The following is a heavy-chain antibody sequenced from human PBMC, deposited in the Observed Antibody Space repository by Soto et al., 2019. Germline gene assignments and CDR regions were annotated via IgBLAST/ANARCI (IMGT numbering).Heavy chain of an antibody. CDR2: ISSSSSYI. CDR3: ARRKEYSGYDTAHDAFDI. Sequence: GGSLRLSCAASGFTFSSYSMNWVRQAPGKGLEWVSSISSSSSYIYYADSVKGRFTISRENAKNSLYLQMNSLRAEDTAVYYCARRKEYSGYDTAHDAFDIWGQGTMVTVSS. D-gene: IGHD5-12*01. CDR1: GFTFSSYS. J-gene: IGHJ3*02. V-gene: IGHV3-21*01.